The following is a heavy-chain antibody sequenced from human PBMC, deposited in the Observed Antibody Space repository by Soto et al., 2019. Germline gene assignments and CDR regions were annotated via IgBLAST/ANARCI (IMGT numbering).Heavy chain of an antibody. CDR1: GFIFENFG. V-gene: IGHV3-23*01. CDR3: AKNQGVELVPLATVDWFDP. D-gene: IGHD1-26*01. Sequence: VGSLRLSCAASGFIFENFGMSWVRQAPGKGLEWISSISGSGFRKYYADSVKGRFTISRDNSKSTVYLELNNLSAEDTAVYHCAKNQGVELVPLATVDWFDPWGQGSVVTVSS. CDR2: ISGSGFRK. J-gene: IGHJ5*02.